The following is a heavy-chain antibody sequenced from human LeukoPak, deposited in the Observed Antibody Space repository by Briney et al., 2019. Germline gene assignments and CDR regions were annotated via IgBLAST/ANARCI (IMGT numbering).Heavy chain of an antibody. D-gene: IGHD1-1*01. J-gene: IGHJ4*02. V-gene: IGHV3-15*07. CDR3: ATSITTPGAFDI. Sequence: GGSLRLSCGASSITFTKAWMNWVRQAPGKGLEWVARIVSETVGGRTDYAASVKGRFTISRDDSKSTLFLQMSSLKIEDTAVYYCATSITTPGAFDIWGQGVLVTVSS. CDR1: SITFTKAW. CDR2: IVSETVGGRT.